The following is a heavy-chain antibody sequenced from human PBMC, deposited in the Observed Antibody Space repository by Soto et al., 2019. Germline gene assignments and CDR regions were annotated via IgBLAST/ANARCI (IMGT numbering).Heavy chain of an antibody. CDR2: INHSGST. CDR3: ARVWGVEMATTYGMDV. CDR1: GGSFSGYY. V-gene: IGHV4-34*01. D-gene: IGHD3-16*01. J-gene: IGHJ6*02. Sequence: PSETLSLTCAVYGGSFSGYYWSWIRQPPGKGLEWIGEINHSGSTNYNPSLKSRVTISVDTSKNQFSLKLSSVTAADTAVYYCARVWGVEMATTYGMDVWGQGTTVTV.